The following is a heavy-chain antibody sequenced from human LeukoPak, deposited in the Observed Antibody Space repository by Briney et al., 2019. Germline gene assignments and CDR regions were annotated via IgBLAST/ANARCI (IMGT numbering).Heavy chain of an antibody. D-gene: IGHD6-19*01. Sequence: GGSLRLSCAASGFTFSSYDMHWVRQATGKGLEWVSAIGTAGDTYYPGSVKGRFTISRENAKNSLYLQMNSLRAEDTAVYYCARDSSGWYYFDYWGLGTLVAVSS. CDR2: IGTAGDT. V-gene: IGHV3-13*01. CDR1: GFTFSSYD. CDR3: ARDSSGWYYFDY. J-gene: IGHJ4*02.